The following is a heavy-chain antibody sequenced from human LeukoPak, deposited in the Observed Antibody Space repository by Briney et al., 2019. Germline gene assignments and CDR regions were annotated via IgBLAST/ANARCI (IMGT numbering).Heavy chain of an antibody. CDR3: ARDTYRFDDY. CDR2: MGQGGSET. CDR1: GFTFSSYW. J-gene: IGHJ4*02. V-gene: IGHV3-7*01. Sequence: GGSLRLSCAASGFTFSSYWMSWVRQAPGKGLEWVATMGQGGSETYYVDSVKGRFTISRDNAKNSLYLHMNSLRAEDTAVYFCARDTYRFDDYWGQGTLVTVSS.